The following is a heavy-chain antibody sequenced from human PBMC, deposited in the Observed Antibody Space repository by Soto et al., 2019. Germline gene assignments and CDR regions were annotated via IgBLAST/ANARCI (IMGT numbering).Heavy chain of an antibody. D-gene: IGHD1-26*01. J-gene: IGHJ6*02. Sequence: QVQLVESGGGLVKPGGYLRLSCAASGFTFRDYYMNWVRQAPGKGLEWVAYISASSSTIFYGDSVKCRFTISRDNAKNSLSLQMDSLRADDTGVYYCARRGGRSSHYCFYAMDVWGQGTTVTVS. CDR2: ISASSSTI. CDR3: ARRGGRSSHYCFYAMDV. CDR1: GFTFRDYY. V-gene: IGHV3-11*01.